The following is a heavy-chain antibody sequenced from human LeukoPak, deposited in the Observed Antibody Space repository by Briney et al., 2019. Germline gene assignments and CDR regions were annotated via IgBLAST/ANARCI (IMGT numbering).Heavy chain of an antibody. CDR3: ARLADCSSSSCRSFDY. CDR1: GYPFTGYY. J-gene: IGHJ4*02. V-gene: IGHV1-2*02. D-gene: IGHD2-2*01. CDR2: INPNSGCT. Sequence: ASVKVSCEASGYPFTGYYLHWVRQAPGQGLEWMGWINPNSGCTNYAQKFQGRVTMTRDTSISTAYMELSRLRSDDTAVYYCARLADCSSSSCRSFDYWGQGTLVTVSS.